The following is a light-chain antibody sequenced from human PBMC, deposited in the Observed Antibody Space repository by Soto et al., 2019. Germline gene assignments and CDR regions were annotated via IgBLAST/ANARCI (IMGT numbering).Light chain of an antibody. CDR1: QSVSNNY. Sequence: LKMSPGAVSLSPGESATLSCRARQSVSNNYLAWYQQKPGQAPRLLIYGASSRATGIPDRFSGSGSGTDFTLTISRLEPEDFAVYYCQQSGSSSWTFGQGTKVDIK. CDR2: GAS. CDR3: QQSGSSSWT. V-gene: IGKV3-20*01. J-gene: IGKJ1*01.